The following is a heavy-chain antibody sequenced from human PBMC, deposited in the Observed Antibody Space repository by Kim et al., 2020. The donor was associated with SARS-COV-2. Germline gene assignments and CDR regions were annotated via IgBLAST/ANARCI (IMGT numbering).Heavy chain of an antibody. CDR3: ARARGGWFDY. CDR1: GFTVSSNY. J-gene: IGHJ4*02. V-gene: IGHV3-53*01. D-gene: IGHD6-19*01. Sequence: GGSLRLSCAASGFTVSSNYMSWVRQAPGKGLEWVSVIYSGGSKHYVDSVKGRFTISRDNSKNTLYLQMNSLRVEDTAVYYCARARGGWFDYWGQGTLVTVSS. CDR2: IYSGGSK.